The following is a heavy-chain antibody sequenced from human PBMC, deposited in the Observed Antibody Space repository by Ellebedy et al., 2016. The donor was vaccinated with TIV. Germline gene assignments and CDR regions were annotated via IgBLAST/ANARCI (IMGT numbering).Heavy chain of an antibody. J-gene: IGHJ6*02. CDR3: ARLSYSSSSRDIYYGMDV. Sequence: SETLSLXXTVSGGSISSSSCYWGWVRQPPGKGLEWIGSIFYSGSTYYNPSLKSRVTISVDTSKNQFSLQLSSVTAADTAVHYCARLSYSSSSRDIYYGMDVWGQGTTVTVSS. D-gene: IGHD6-6*01. V-gene: IGHV4-39*01. CDR2: IFYSGST. CDR1: GGSISSSSCY.